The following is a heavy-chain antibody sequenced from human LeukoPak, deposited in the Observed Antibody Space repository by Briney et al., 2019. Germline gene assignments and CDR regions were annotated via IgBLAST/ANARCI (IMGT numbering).Heavy chain of an antibody. Sequence: AGGSLRLSCAASGFTFSSYAMSWVPQAPGKGLEGGSAISGSGGNTYYADSGKGRFTSSRDNSKNTLYLKMNSMRAEDTAVYYCAKEESMSTVTPYCDYWGQGPLVPVPS. CDR1: GFTFSSYA. D-gene: IGHD4-17*01. V-gene: IGHV3-23*01. J-gene: IGHJ4*02. CDR2: ISGSGGNT. CDR3: AKEESMSTVTPYCDY.